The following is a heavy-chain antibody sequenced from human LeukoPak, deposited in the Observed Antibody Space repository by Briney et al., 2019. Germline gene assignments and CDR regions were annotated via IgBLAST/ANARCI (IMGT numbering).Heavy chain of an antibody. D-gene: IGHD1-26*01. CDR3: AKDRSGSYRLFDC. Sequence: PGGSLRPSCIASGFTFSSYAMNWVRQAPGKGLEWVSVISADGASIYYADSVKGRFTISRDNSKNTLDLQMNSLRAEDTAVYYCAKDRSGSYRLFDCWGQGALVTVSS. V-gene: IGHV3-23*01. CDR1: GFTFSSYA. CDR2: ISADGASI. J-gene: IGHJ4*02.